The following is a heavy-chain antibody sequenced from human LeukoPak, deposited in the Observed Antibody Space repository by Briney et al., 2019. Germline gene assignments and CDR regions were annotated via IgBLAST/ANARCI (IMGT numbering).Heavy chain of an antibody. V-gene: IGHV3-21*01. CDR3: AREIAAAGYY. J-gene: IGHJ4*02. CDR1: GFTFSSYS. Sequence: PGGSLRLFCAASGFTFSSYSMNWIRQAPGKGLEWVSSISSSSSYIYYADSVKGRFTISRDNAKNSLYLQMNSLRAEDTAVYYCAREIAAAGYYWGQGTLVTVSS. CDR2: ISSSSSYI. D-gene: IGHD6-13*01.